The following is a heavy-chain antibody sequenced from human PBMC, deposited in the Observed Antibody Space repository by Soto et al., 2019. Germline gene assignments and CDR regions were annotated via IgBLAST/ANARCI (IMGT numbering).Heavy chain of an antibody. J-gene: IGHJ4*02. V-gene: IGHV3-30*18. CDR2: ISYDGSNK. D-gene: IGHD3-22*01. CDR3: SKEWVYDSSGSSFDF. CDR1: GFTFSSYG. Sequence: QVQLVESGGGVVQPGRSLRLSCAASGFTFSSYGMHWVRQAPGTGLEWVAVISYDGSNKYYADSVKGRFTISRDNSNNTRYLQKNSLRAEDTAVYYCSKEWVYDSSGSSFDFWGQRTLVTVSS.